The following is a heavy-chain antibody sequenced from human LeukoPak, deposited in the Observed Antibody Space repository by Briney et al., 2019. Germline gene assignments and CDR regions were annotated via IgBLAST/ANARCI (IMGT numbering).Heavy chain of an antibody. J-gene: IGHJ4*02. CDR1: GFTFSSYS. CDR3: ARDRDIVVVPAAPWYFDY. CDR2: ISSSSSYI. V-gene: IGHV3-21*01. D-gene: IGHD2-2*01. Sequence: PGGSLRLSCAASGFTFSSYSMNWVHQAPGKGLEWVSSISSSSSYIYYADSVKGRFTISRDNAKNSLYLQMNSLRAEDTAVYYCARDRDIVVVPAAPWYFDYWGQGTLVTVSS.